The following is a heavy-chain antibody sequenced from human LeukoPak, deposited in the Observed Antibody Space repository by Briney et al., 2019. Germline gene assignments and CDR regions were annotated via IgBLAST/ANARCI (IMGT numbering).Heavy chain of an antibody. CDR3: ARGDSSTGWWFDP. J-gene: IGHJ5*02. CDR2: INPDGSTK. CDR1: GFTFSYNW. D-gene: IGHD6-13*01. V-gene: IGHV3-7*01. Sequence: GGSLRLSCGASGFTFSYNWMSWVRQAAGKGLEWVANINPDGSTKLYVGSGRGRFTISRDNAKNSLYLDMNSLRVDDTAVYYCARGDSSTGWWFDPWGQGARVTVSS.